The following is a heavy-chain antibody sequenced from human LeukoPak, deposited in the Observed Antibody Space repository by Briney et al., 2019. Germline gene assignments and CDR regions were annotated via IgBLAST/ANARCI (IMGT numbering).Heavy chain of an antibody. J-gene: IGHJ4*02. CDR1: GFTFSSYW. CDR2: INGDGSST. CDR3: AKQSAGSAAWYSLHYDF. D-gene: IGHD6-13*01. Sequence: GGSLRLSCAASGFTFSSYWMHWVRQAPGKGLVWVSRINGDGSSTSYADSVKGRFTISRDNAKNTLYLQMNGLRAEDTAVYFCAKQSAGSAAWYSLHYDFWGQGTLVTVSS. V-gene: IGHV3-74*01.